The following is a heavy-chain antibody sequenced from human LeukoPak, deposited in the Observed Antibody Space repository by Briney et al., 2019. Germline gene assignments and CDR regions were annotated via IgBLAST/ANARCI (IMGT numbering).Heavy chain of an antibody. V-gene: IGHV1-24*01. CDR2: FDPEDGET. D-gene: IGHD2-15*01. Sequence: ASVKVSCKVSGYTLTELSMHWVRQAPGKGLEWMGGFDPEDGETIYVQKFQGRVSMTEDTSTDTAYMELSSLRSEDTAVYYCATERLYCSGGSCYPFFDYWGQGTLVTVSS. CDR3: ATERLYCSGGSCYPFFDY. J-gene: IGHJ4*02. CDR1: GYTLTELS.